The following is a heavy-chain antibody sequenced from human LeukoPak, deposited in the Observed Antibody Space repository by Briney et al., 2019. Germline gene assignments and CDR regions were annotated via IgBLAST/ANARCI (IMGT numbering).Heavy chain of an antibody. V-gene: IGHV4-59*01. D-gene: IGHD2-2*01. CDR3: ARVSCSSTSCSEAYYGMDV. CDR1: GGSISSYY. CDR2: IYYSGST. Sequence: SETLSLTCTVSGGSISSYYWSWIRQPPGKGLEWIGYIYYSGSTNYNPSLKSRVTISVDTSKNQFSLKLSSVTAADTAVYYCARVSCSSTSCSEAYYGMDVWGQGTTVTVSS. J-gene: IGHJ6*02.